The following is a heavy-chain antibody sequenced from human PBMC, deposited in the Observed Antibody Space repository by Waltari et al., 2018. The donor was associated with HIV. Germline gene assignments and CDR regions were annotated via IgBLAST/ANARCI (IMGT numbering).Heavy chain of an antibody. Sequence: QVQLQQWGAGLLKPSETLSLTGAVDGGSFSGSYWSWIRQPPGKGLEWLGGIIHGGSTTDKPSLKSRVTIAVDTSKNQCSLKLSSVTAADTAVYYCARGPYGYCSSTSCYRGVDYWGQGTLVTVSS. CDR2: IIHGGST. CDR3: ARGPYGYCSSTSCYRGVDY. J-gene: IGHJ4*02. V-gene: IGHV4-34*01. D-gene: IGHD2-2*02. CDR1: GGSFSGSY.